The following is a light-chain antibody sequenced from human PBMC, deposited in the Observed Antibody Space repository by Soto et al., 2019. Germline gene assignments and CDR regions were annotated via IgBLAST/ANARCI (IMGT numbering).Light chain of an antibody. V-gene: IGLV1-47*01. Sequence: QSVLTQPPSASGTPGQRVTISCSGSSSNIGSNYVYWYQQLPGTAPKLLIYRNNQRPSGVPDRFSGYKSGTSASLAISGLRSEDEADYDCAAWDDSLSGHVVFGGGTKVTVL. CDR1: SSNIGSNY. CDR2: RNN. J-gene: IGLJ2*01. CDR3: AAWDDSLSGHVV.